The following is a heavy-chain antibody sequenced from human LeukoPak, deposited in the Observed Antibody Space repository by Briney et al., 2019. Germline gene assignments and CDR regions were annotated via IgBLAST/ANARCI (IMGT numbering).Heavy chain of an antibody. CDR3: ARAGVVTPKLQLIPALHY. CDR2: IYYSGST. CDR1: GGSISSYY. V-gene: IGHV4-59*01. D-gene: IGHD4-23*01. Sequence: SETLSLTCTVSGGSISSYYWSWIREPPGKGLVWIGYIYYSGSTNYNPSLKSRVTISVDTSKNQFSLKLSSVTAADTAVYYCARAGVVTPKLQLIPALHYWGQGTLVTVSS. J-gene: IGHJ4*02.